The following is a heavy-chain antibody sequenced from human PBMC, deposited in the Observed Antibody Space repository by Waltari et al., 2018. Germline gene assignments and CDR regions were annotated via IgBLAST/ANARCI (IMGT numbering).Heavy chain of an antibody. CDR2: MKGDGTKQ. V-gene: IGHV3-7*03. Sequence: EVQLVESGGALVEPGGSLGLSCAASAFTFVTYLMAWLCRAPGKGLEWLAKMKGDGTKQYYLDSVEGRFTISRDNGKNSLSLEMNSLRAEDTAVYYCARDRNDHDGGVYYDVLDFWGQGTKVTVSS. J-gene: IGHJ3*01. CDR3: ARDRNDHDGGVYYDVLDF. CDR1: AFTFVTYL. D-gene: IGHD2-21*01.